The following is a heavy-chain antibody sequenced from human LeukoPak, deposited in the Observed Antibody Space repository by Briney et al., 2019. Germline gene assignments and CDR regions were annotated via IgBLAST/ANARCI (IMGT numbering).Heavy chain of an antibody. CDR1: GYTFTNYF. CDR2: INPSGGST. J-gene: IGHJ4*02. CDR3: ARGGSSSSPFFDY. D-gene: IGHD6-13*01. Sequence: ASVKVSCKASGYTFTNYFMHWVRQPPGQGRVWMGIINPSGGSTSYAQKFQGRVTMTRDTSTSTVYMELRSLRSEDTAVYYCARGGSSSSPFFDYWGQGTLVTVSS. V-gene: IGHV1-46*01.